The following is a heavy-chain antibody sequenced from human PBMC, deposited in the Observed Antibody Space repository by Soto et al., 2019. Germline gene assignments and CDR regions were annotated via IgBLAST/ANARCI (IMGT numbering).Heavy chain of an antibody. J-gene: IGHJ4*02. CDR3: ARMIFGRSGAYYFDS. Sequence: PSETLSLTCAVSGCSISSGGYSWSWIRQPPGKGLEWIGYIYHSGSTYYNPSLKSRVSKDTSKTQVVLTMTNMDPVDTGTYYCARMIFGRSGAYYFDSWGQGILVTVSS. D-gene: IGHD3-3*01. V-gene: IGHV4-30-2*02. CDR2: IYHSGST. CDR1: GCSISSGGYS.